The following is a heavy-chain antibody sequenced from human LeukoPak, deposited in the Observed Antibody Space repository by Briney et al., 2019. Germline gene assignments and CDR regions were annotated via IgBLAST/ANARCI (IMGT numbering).Heavy chain of an antibody. CDR3: ARCSPFDY. V-gene: IGHV3-7*03. J-gene: IGHJ4*02. D-gene: IGHD6-13*01. Sequence: PGGSLRLSCAASGFTFSSYWISWVRQAPGKGLEWVANIKQDGSEKYYVDSVKGRFTISRDNSKNTLYLQMNSLRVEDTAVYYCARCSPFDYWGQGTLVTVSS. CDR1: GFTFSSYW. CDR2: IKQDGSEK.